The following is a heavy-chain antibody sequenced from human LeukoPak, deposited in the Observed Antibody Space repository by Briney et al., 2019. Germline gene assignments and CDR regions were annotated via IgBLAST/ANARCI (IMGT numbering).Heavy chain of an antibody. CDR2: ISWNSGSI. D-gene: IGHD6-13*01. J-gene: IGHJ4*02. CDR1: GFTFDDYA. V-gene: IGHV3-9*01. Sequence: PGRSLRLSCAAFGFTFDDYAMHWVRQAPGKGLEWVLGISWNSGSIGYADSVKGRFTISRDNAKNSLYLQMNSLRAEDTALYYCAKDRSRLSSWYFFDYWGQGTLVTVSS. CDR3: AKDRSRLSSWYFFDY.